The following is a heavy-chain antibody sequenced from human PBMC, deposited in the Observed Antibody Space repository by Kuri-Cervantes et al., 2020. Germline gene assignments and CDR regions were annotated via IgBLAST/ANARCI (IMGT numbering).Heavy chain of an antibody. CDR1: GGSISSYY. CDR2: IYTSGST. CDR3: ARLPKSGYFWYFDL. D-gene: IGHD3-22*01. J-gene: IGHJ2*01. V-gene: IGHV4-4*07. Sequence: SETLSLTCTVSGGSISSYYWSWIRQPAGKGLEWIGRIYTSGSTNYNPSLKSRVTISVDKSKNQFSLRLSSVTAADTAVYYCARLPKSGYFWYFDLWGRGTLVTVSS.